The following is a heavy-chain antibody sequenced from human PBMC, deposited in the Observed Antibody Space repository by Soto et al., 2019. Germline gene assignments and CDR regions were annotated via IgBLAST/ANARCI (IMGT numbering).Heavy chain of an antibody. CDR3: ARVFLVGATLRTWYYGMDV. D-gene: IGHD1-26*01. CDR1: GFTFSSYG. V-gene: IGHV3-33*01. J-gene: IGHJ6*02. Sequence: GGSLRLSCAASGFTFSSYGMHWVRQAPGKGLEWVAVIWYDGSNKYYADSVKGRFTISRDNSKNTLYLQMNSLRAEDTAVYYCARVFLVGATLRTWYYGMDVWGQGTTVTVSS. CDR2: IWYDGSNK.